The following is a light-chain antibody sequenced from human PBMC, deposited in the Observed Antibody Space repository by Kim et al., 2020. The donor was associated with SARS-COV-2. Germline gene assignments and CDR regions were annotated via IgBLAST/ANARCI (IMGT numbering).Light chain of an antibody. CDR1: QNINTY. V-gene: IGKV1-39*01. CDR3: QQTYSTSIT. J-gene: IGKJ5*01. CDR2: VAS. Sequence: DIQMTQSPSTLSASVGDRVTITCRASQNINTYLNWYQHKPGKAPRLLIYVASSLQSGVPSRFSGSGSGTDFTLTISSLQPEDFAIYYCQQTYSTSITFGQGTRLEIK.